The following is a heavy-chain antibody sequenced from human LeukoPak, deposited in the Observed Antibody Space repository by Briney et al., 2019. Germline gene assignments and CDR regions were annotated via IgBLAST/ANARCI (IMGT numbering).Heavy chain of an antibody. CDR3: AVSTPDFWSGYYDWGAFGI. D-gene: IGHD3-3*01. J-gene: IGHJ3*02. CDR1: GYSISSGYY. Sequence: SETLSLTCTVSGYSISSGYYWGWIRQPPGKGLEWIGSIYHSGSTYYSPSLKSRVTISVDTSKNQFSLKLSSVTAADTAVYYCAVSTPDFWSGYYDWGAFGIWGQGTMVTVSS. V-gene: IGHV4-38-2*02. CDR2: IYHSGST.